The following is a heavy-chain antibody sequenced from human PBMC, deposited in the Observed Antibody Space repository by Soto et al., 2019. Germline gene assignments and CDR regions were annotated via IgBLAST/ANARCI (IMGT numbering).Heavy chain of an antibody. Sequence: PGGSLRLSCEASGFTFSRNAMHWVRQAPGKGLEWVAVISFDGNNQYYTDSVKGRFTISRDNSKNMLDLQMNSLRREDTAVYYCARDREYSGFYYGMDVWGQGTTVTVSS. J-gene: IGHJ6*02. CDR2: ISFDGNNQ. D-gene: IGHD5-12*01. CDR1: GFTFSRNA. CDR3: ARDREYSGFYYGMDV. V-gene: IGHV3-30-3*01.